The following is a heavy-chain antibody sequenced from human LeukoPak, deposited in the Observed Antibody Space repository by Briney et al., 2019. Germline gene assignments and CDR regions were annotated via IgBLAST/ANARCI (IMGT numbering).Heavy chain of an antibody. CDR3: ARDLEEYCSGGSCSLFDY. D-gene: IGHD2-15*01. J-gene: IGHJ4*02. CDR1: GFTFSTYN. V-gene: IGHV3-48*01. Sequence: GGSLRLSCAASGFTFSTYNMNWVRQAPGKGLEWVSYISSSSSTIYYADSVKGRFTISRDNAKNSLDLQMSSLRAEDTAVYYCARDLEEYCSGGSCSLFDYWGQGTLVTVSS. CDR2: ISSSSSTI.